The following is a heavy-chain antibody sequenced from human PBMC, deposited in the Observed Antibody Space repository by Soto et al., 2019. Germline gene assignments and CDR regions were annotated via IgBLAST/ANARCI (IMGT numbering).Heavy chain of an antibody. D-gene: IGHD6-6*01. Sequence: GASVKVSCKVSGYTLTELSMHWVRQAPGKGLELMGGFDPEDGETIYAQKFQGRVTMTEDTSTDTAYMELSSLRSEDTAVYYCATGQAARQSGHWYNWFDPWGQGTLVTVYS. J-gene: IGHJ5*02. V-gene: IGHV1-24*01. CDR3: ATGQAARQSGHWYNWFDP. CDR1: GYTLTELS. CDR2: FDPEDGET.